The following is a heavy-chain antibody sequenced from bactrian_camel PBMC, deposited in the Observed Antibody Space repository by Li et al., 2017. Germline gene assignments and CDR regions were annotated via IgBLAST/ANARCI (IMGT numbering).Heavy chain of an antibody. J-gene: IGHJ4*01. V-gene: IGHV3S53*01. CDR1: TRNADADS. D-gene: IGHD1*01. CDR3: ASDPCSTFRGLGQDEYDY. Sequence: QVQLVESGGGSVQVGESLRLSCVASTRNADADSMGWFRQAQGQEREGLACIERRGRIHYAASVKGRFTISQDKAKHMLYLQMDSLKTEDTAMYYCASDPCSTFRGLGQDEYDYWGQGTQVTVS. CDR2: IERRGRI.